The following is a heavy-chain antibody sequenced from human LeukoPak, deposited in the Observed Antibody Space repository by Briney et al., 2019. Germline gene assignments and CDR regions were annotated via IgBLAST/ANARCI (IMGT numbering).Heavy chain of an antibody. Sequence: GRSLRLSCAGSGFTFSSYSMNWVRQAPGKGLEWVASISSSSTYIYYADSVKGRSTISRDNAKKSLDLQLNSLRAEDTAVYYCARAITAAQYFFDYWGQGTQVTVSS. V-gene: IGHV3-21*01. CDR1: GFTFSSYS. CDR3: ARAITAAQYFFDY. CDR2: ISSSSTYI. D-gene: IGHD1-20*01. J-gene: IGHJ4*02.